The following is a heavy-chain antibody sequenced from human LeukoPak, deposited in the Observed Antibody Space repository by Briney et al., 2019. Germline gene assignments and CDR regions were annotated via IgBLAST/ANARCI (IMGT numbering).Heavy chain of an antibody. CDR2: IYYDGSA. V-gene: IGHV4-39*02. CDR1: GGSISSSIYY. D-gene: IGHD4-17*01. J-gene: IGHJ4*02. CDR3: ARGRVHDYGDYFFDY. Sequence: SETLSLTCTVSGGSISSSIYYWGWIRQPPGKGLEWIGSIYYDGSAYYNPSLKSRVTISVDTSRNHFSLKLSSVTAADTAVYYCARGRVHDYGDYFFDYWGQGTLVTVSS.